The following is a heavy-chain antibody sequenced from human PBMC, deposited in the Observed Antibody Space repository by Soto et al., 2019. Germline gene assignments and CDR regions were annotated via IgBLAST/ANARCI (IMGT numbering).Heavy chain of an antibody. D-gene: IGHD4-17*01. V-gene: IGHV3-23*01. CDR2: ISGSGGST. CDR3: ARDLTTVTTMAYYYYGVDV. Sequence: ESGGGLVQPGGSLRLSCAASGFTFSSYAMSWVRQAPGKGLEWVSAISGSGGSTYYADSVKGRFTISRDNSKNSLYLQMNSLRAEDTAVYYCARDLTTVTTMAYYYYGVDVWGQGTTVTVSS. CDR1: GFTFSSYA. J-gene: IGHJ6*02.